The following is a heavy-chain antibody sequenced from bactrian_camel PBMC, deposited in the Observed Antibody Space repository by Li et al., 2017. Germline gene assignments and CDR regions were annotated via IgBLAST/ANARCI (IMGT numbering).Heavy chain of an antibody. CDR3: AADGGGGTVVVGLWGVGITT. Sequence: DVQLVESGGGSVRAGGSLNLSCRLSGISMSTGYCMGWFRQAPGKEREGVAVIYTGGSRTYCADSVKGRFTISQDNAKNTVYLQMNSLKPEDTATYYCAADGGGGTVVVGLWGVGITTGARGPRSPSP. CDR1: GISMSTGYC. J-gene: IGHJ4*01. CDR2: IYTGGSRT. D-gene: IGHD6*01. V-gene: IGHV3S40*01.